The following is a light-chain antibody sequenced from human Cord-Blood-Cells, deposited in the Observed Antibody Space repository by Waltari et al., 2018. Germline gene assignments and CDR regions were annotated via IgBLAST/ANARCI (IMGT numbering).Light chain of an antibody. Sequence: DIQMTQSPSSLSASVGDRVTITCQASQDISNSLNWYQQKPGKAPKLLIYDASNLETGVPSRFSGSGSGTDFTFTISSLQPEDIATYYCQQYDKLPFTFGPGTKVDIK. CDR1: QDISNS. CDR3: QQYDKLPFT. CDR2: DAS. V-gene: IGKV1-33*01. J-gene: IGKJ3*01.